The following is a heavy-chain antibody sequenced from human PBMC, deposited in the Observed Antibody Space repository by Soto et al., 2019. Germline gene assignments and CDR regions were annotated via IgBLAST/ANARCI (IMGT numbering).Heavy chain of an antibody. CDR1: GFTFSDYT. Sequence: EVQLVASGGGLVKPGGSLRLSCAASGFTFSDYTIHWVRQSPGKGLEWLSSISSNSDYIYYPDSLKGRLNISRDNAENSLFLHIHSLRVEDTAIYYCARDFADGDFVFDYWGEGTLVTVSS. CDR3: ARDFADGDFVFDY. J-gene: IGHJ4*02. CDR2: ISSNSDYI. V-gene: IGHV3-21*02.